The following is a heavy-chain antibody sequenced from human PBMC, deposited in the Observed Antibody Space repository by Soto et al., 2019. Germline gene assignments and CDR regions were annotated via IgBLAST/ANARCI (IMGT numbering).Heavy chain of an antibody. Sequence: TLSLTCTVSGGSISSGGYYWSWIRQHPGKGLEWIGYIYYTGSTYYNPSLKSRVTISVDTSKNQFSLRLSSVTAADTAVYYCARDGGNNSKYFDYGGQEPRVTVSS. CDR2: IYYTGST. J-gene: IGHJ4*02. D-gene: IGHD5-12*01. CDR1: GGSISSGGYY. CDR3: ARDGGNNSKYFDY. V-gene: IGHV4-31*03.